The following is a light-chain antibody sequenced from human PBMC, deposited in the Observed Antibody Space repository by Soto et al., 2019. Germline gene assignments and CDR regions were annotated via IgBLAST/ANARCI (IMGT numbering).Light chain of an antibody. CDR3: QQFSSYPLT. V-gene: IGKV3-20*01. Sequence: VLTQSPGTLSLCPGERATLSWRASQSVSSSYLAWYQQKPGQAPRLLIYDASSRATGIPDRFSGGGSGTDFTLTISRLEPEDFAVYYCQQFSSYPLTFGGGTKVDIK. J-gene: IGKJ4*01. CDR1: QSVSSSY. CDR2: DAS.